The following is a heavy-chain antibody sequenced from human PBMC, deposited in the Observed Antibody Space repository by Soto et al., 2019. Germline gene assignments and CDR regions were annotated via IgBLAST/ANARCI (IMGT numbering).Heavy chain of an antibody. J-gene: IGHJ4*02. CDR3: AKAKGQQWLVPAF. CDR1: GYTFASYD. D-gene: IGHD6-19*01. V-gene: IGHV1-8*01. CDR2: MNPYTGNT. Sequence: ASVKVSCKASGYTFASYDIHWVRQATGQGLEWMGRMNPYTGNTVYAQKFQGRLTMTRNTSITTAYMELSSLRSEDTAVYYCAKAKGQQWLVPAFWSQGTLVTVPS.